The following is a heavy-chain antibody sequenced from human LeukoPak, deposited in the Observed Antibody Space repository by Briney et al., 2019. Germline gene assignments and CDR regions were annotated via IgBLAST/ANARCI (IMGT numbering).Heavy chain of an antibody. V-gene: IGHV4-61*02. J-gene: IGHJ3*02. D-gene: IGHD3-10*01. CDR2: IYTSGST. CDR3: ARVRLWFGELDAFDI. CDR1: GGSISSGSYY. Sequence: SETLSLTCTVSGGSISSGSYYWSWIRQPAGKGLEWIGRIYTSGSTNYNPSLKSRVTISVDTSKNQLSLKLSSVTAADTAVYYCARVRLWFGELDAFDIWGQGTMVTVSS.